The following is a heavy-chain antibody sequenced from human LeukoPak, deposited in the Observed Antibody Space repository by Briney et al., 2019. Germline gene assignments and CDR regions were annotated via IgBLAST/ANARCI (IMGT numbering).Heavy chain of an antibody. CDR2: IDPSESYT. J-gene: IGHJ5*02. CDR1: GYSFTSYW. D-gene: IGHD6-13*01. V-gene: IGHV5-10-1*01. CDR3: ARHHSSNWRGFDP. Sequence: GESLKISGKGSGYSFTSYWITWVRQMPGKGLEWMGRIDPSESYTNYSPYFQGHVTISADKSISTAYLQWSSLKASDTAMYYCARHHSSNWRGFDPWGQGTLVTVSS.